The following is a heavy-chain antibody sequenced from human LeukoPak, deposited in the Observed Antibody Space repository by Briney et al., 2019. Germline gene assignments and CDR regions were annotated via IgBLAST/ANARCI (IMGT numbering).Heavy chain of an antibody. CDR3: ARVYSSGWYGDFDY. CDR1: GFTVSSNY. J-gene: IGHJ4*02. V-gene: IGHV3-66*01. Sequence: AGGSLRLSCAASGFTVSSNYMSWVRQAPGKGLEWVLVIYSGGSTYYADSVKGRFTISRDNSKNTLYLQMNSLRAEDTAVYYCARVYSSGWYGDFDYWGQGTLVTVSS. D-gene: IGHD6-19*01. CDR2: IYSGGST.